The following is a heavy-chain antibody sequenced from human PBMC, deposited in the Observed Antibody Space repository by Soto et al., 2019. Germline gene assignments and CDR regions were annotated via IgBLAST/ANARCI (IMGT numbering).Heavy chain of an antibody. CDR1: GFTFSDYA. D-gene: IGHD6-19*01. CDR2: VSHDGRNT. Sequence: VQLVESGGGVVQPGRSLRLSCAASGFTFSDYAMHWVRQAPGKGLEWVAVVSHDGRNTHYADSVKGRFTISRDSSKNTVSLEMTSLRAEDTGVYYSAKGGRQWLVTSDFNYWGQGALVTVSS. CDR3: AKGGRQWLVTSDFNY. J-gene: IGHJ4*02. V-gene: IGHV3-30*18.